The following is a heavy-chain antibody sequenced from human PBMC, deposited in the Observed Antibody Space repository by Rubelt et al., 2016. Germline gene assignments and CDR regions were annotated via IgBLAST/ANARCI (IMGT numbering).Heavy chain of an antibody. J-gene: IGHJ5*02. CDR1: GFSFNIYE. V-gene: IGHV3-48*03. D-gene: IGHD2/OR15-2a*01. CDR3: VRDEYGVGGDP. CDR2: ITASGGAR. Sequence: EVQLVESGGGLVQPGGSLRLSCAASGFSFNIYEMNWVRQAPGKGLEWVSYITASGGARYDADAVKGRLTVSRDNAKNLLYLQMNNVTDDDTALYYCVRDEYGVGGDPWGQGTLVTVSS.